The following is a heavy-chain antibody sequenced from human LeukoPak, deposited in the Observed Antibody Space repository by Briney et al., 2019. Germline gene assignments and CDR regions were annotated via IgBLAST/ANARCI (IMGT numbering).Heavy chain of an antibody. CDR1: GYTFTGYY. Sequence: GASVKVSCKASGYTFTGYYMHWVRQAPGQGLEWVVGINPNSGGTNYAQKFQGRVTMTRDTSISTVYMELSRLRSDDTAVYYCARDHSSSWYYFLDYWGQGTLVTVSS. CDR3: ARDHSSSWYYFLDY. J-gene: IGHJ4*02. CDR2: INPNSGGT. D-gene: IGHD6-13*01. V-gene: IGHV1-2*02.